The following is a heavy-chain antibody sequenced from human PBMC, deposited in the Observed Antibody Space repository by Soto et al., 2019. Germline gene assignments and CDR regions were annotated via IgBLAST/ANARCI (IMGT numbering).Heavy chain of an antibody. Sequence: QVQLQESGPGLVKPSETLSLTCTVSGGSVSSGSYYWSWIRQPPGKGLEWIGYIYYSGSATYNPSLKGRVTISVDTSKNQFSLKLSSVTAADTAVYYCARERTGDPTFFDYWGQGTLVTVSS. CDR2: IYYSGSA. D-gene: IGHD1-1*01. J-gene: IGHJ4*02. V-gene: IGHV4-61*01. CDR3: ARERTGDPTFFDY. CDR1: GGSVSSGSYY.